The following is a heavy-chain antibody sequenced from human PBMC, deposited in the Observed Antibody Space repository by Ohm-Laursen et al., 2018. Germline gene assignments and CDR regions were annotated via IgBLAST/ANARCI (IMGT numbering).Heavy chain of an antibody. CDR1: GFTFSNYA. J-gene: IGHJ4*02. V-gene: IGHV3-33*01. Sequence: SLRLSCTASGFTFSNYAMPWVRQAPGKWLEWVAFIWYDGSKKSNADSVEGRFTISRDNSKSTLYLHMNFLSAEDTAVYYCARGGQQGPFDHWGQGTLVTVSS. D-gene: IGHD1-1*01. CDR3: ARGGQQGPFDH. CDR2: IWYDGSKK.